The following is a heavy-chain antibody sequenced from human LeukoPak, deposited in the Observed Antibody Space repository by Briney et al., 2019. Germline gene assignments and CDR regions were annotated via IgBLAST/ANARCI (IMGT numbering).Heavy chain of an antibody. V-gene: IGHV3-21*01. CDR1: GFTFGDYA. CDR2: ISSSSSYI. CDR3: ARDTYGSGSFIGPLDY. D-gene: IGHD3-10*01. J-gene: IGHJ4*02. Sequence: GGSLRLSCTASGFTFGDYAMSWFRQAPGKGLEWVSFISSSSSYIYYADSVKGRFTISRDNAKNSLYLQMDSLRAEDTAMYYCARDTYGSGSFIGPLDYWGQGTLVTVSS.